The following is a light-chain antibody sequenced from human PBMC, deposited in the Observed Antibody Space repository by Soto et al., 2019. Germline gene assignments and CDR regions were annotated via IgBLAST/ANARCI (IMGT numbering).Light chain of an antibody. CDR3: QQYGDSTGWT. V-gene: IGKV3-20*01. CDR1: QSVSSSY. CDR2: GAS. J-gene: IGKJ1*01. Sequence: EIVLTQSPGSLSLSPVARATLSCRASQSVSSSYLAWYQQKPGQAPRLLIYGASSRATGIPDRFSGSGSGTDFTLTIRRLEPEDFAVYYCQQYGDSTGWTVGQGTKVDIK.